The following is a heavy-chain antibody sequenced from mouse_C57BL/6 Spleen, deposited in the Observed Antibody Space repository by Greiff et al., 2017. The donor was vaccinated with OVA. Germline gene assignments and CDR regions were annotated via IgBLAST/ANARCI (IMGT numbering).Heavy chain of an antibody. CDR2: IYPGDGDT. CDR3: YGSSYEGYYAMDY. Sequence: QVQLQQSGSELVKPGASVKISCKASGYAFSSSWMNWVKQRPGKGLEWIGRIYPGDGDTNYNGKFKGKATLTADKSSSTAYMQLSSLTSEDSAVYFCYGSSYEGYYAMDYWGQGTSVTVSS. J-gene: IGHJ4*01. V-gene: IGHV1-82*01. CDR1: GYAFSSSW. D-gene: IGHD1-1*01.